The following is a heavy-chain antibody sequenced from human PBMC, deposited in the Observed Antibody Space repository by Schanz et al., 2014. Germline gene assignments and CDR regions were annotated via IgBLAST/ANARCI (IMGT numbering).Heavy chain of an antibody. CDR3: ARDRLECGAECYSVEVFEI. CDR2: INPSGGGT. D-gene: IGHD2-21*01. J-gene: IGHJ4*02. V-gene: IGHV1-46*01. Sequence: VQLEQSGAEVKKPGSSVKVSCKASGGTFSSFGINWVRQAPGQGLEWMGIINPSGGGTSYALRFQDRVTVTRDTSRSTVYMELSSLRSEDTAVYYCARDRLECGAECYSVEVFEIWGQGTLVIVSS. CDR1: GGTFSSFG.